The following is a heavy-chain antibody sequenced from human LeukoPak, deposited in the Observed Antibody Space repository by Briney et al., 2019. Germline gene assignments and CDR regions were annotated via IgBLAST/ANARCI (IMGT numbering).Heavy chain of an antibody. CDR1: GFTFGDYA. CDR3: TRDEYGSYYGIDA. Sequence: GGSLRLTCTASGFTFGDYAMSWVRQAPGKGLEWVGFIRSKAYGGTTEYAASVKGRFTISRDDSKSIAYLQMNSLKTEDTAVYYSTRDEYGSYYGIDALGRGTTVTVSS. CDR2: IRSKAYGGTT. V-gene: IGHV3-49*04. D-gene: IGHD6-19*01. J-gene: IGHJ6*01.